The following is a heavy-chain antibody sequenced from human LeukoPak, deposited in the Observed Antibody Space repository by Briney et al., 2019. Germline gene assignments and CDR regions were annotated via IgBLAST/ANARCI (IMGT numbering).Heavy chain of an antibody. J-gene: IGHJ4*02. CDR3: ARDDEMASLN. CDR1: GGSISSYY. Sequence: SETLSLTCTVSGGSISSYYWSWIRQPPGKGLEWIGYIYYSGSTNYNPSLKSRVTISVDTSKNQFSLKLSSVTAADTAVYYCARDDEMASLNWGQGTLVTVSS. V-gene: IGHV4-59*01. D-gene: IGHD5-24*01. CDR2: IYYSGST.